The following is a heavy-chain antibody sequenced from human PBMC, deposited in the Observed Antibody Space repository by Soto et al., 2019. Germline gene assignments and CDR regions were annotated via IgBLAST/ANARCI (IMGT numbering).Heavy chain of an antibody. D-gene: IGHD4-4*01. Sequence: GGSLRLSCAASGFTFSDHYMDWVRQAPGKGLEWVGRTRNKANSYTTEYAASVKGRFTISRDDSKNSLYLQMNRLKTEDTAVYYCARVRRAVTTYPYYYYYYYMDVWGKGTTVTVSS. V-gene: IGHV3-72*01. CDR3: ARVRRAVTTYPYYYYYYYMDV. CDR2: TRNKANSYTT. CDR1: GFTFSDHY. J-gene: IGHJ6*03.